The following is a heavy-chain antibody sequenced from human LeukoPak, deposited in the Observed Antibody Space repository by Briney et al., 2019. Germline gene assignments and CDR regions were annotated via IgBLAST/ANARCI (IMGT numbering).Heavy chain of an antibody. V-gene: IGHV3-48*02. CDR3: AREERFLEWLSRTYGMDV. J-gene: IGHJ6*02. D-gene: IGHD3-3*01. CDR1: GFTFSSYS. Sequence: PGGSLRLYCAASGFTFSSYSMNWVRQAPGKGLEWVSYISSSSSTIYYADSVKGRFTISRDNAKNSLYLQMNSLRDEDTAVYYCAREERFLEWLSRTYGMDVWGQGTTVTVSS. CDR2: ISSSSSTI.